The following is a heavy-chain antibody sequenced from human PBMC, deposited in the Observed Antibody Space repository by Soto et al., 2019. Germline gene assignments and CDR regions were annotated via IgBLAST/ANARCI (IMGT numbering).Heavy chain of an antibody. CDR2: INSDGSST. J-gene: IGHJ3*02. D-gene: IGHD4-17*01. V-gene: IGHV3-74*01. CDR1: GFTFSSYW. Sequence: EVQLVESGGGLVQPGGSLRLSCAASGFTFSSYWMHWVRQAPGKGLVWVSRINSDGSSTSYADSVKGRFTISRDNAKNTLYLQMNSLRAEDMAVYYCAREDYGDQGAFDIWGQGTMVTVSS. CDR3: AREDYGDQGAFDI.